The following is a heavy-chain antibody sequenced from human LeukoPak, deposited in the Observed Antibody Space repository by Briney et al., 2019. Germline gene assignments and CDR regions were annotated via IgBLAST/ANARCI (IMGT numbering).Heavy chain of an antibody. CDR1: GYTFTGYY. V-gene: IGHV1-2*02. Sequence: ASVKVSCKASGYTFTGYYMHWVRQAPGQGLEWMGWINPNSGVSNYAQKFQGRVTMTRDMSTSTVYMELSSLRSEDTAVYYCARGGVRYFDWLPIWGQGTMVTVSS. CDR3: ARGGVRYFDWLPI. J-gene: IGHJ3*02. D-gene: IGHD3-9*01. CDR2: INPNSGVS.